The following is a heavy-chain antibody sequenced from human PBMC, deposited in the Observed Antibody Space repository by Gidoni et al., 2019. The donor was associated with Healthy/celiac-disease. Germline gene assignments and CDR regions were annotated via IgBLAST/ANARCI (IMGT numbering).Heavy chain of an antibody. V-gene: IGHV1-18*01. Sequence: QVQLVQSGAEVKKPGASVQVSCKASGYTFTSYGISWVRQAPGQGLEWMGWISAYNGNTNYAQKLQGRVTMTTDTSTSTAYMELRSLRSDDTAVYYCARDFIYDSSGYQRFDYWGQGTLVTVSS. J-gene: IGHJ4*02. CDR1: GYTFTSYG. CDR2: ISAYNGNT. D-gene: IGHD3-22*01. CDR3: ARDFIYDSSGYQRFDY.